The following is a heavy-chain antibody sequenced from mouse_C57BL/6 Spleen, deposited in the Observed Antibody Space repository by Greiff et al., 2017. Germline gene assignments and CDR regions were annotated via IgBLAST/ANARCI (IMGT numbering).Heavy chain of an antibody. CDR1: GYSITSGYY. D-gene: IGHD2-5*01. Sequence: VQLKESGPGLVKPSQSLSLTCSVTGYSITSGYYWNWIRQFPGNKLEWMGYISYDGSNNYNPSLKNRISITRDTSKNQFFLKLNSVTTEDTATYYCARGAYYSNWGYAMDDWGQGTSVTVSS. V-gene: IGHV3-6*01. J-gene: IGHJ4*01. CDR2: ISYDGSN. CDR3: ARGAYYSNWGYAMDD.